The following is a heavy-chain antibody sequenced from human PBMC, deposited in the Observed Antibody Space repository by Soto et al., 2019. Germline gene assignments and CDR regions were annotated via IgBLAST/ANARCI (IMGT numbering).Heavy chain of an antibody. J-gene: IGHJ6*02. CDR2: IIPIFGTA. V-gene: IGHV1-69*13. Sequence: SVKVSCKASGGTFSSYAISWVRQAPGQGLEWMGGIIPIFGTANYAQKFQGRVTITADESTSTAYMELSSLRSEDTAVYYCAREDIVVVTATPQYYYYYGMDVWGQGTTVTVSS. D-gene: IGHD2-21*02. CDR1: GGTFSSYA. CDR3: AREDIVVVTATPQYYYYYGMDV.